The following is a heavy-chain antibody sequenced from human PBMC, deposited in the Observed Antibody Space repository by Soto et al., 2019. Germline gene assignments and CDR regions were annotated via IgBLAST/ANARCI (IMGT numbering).Heavy chain of an antibody. D-gene: IGHD5-12*01. CDR1: GGSLSGYY. CDR3: ARSRRWLRYQDTWFDP. Sequence: SETLSLTCAVYGGSLSGYYSTCIRQPPGKRLERFEEINHSGNNNKNPSLKSRVTISMDTTKNHFSLKLSSVTAADTAVYYRARSRRWLRYQDTWFDPWGQGTLVTVS. CDR2: INHSGNN. J-gene: IGHJ5*02. V-gene: IGHV4-34*01.